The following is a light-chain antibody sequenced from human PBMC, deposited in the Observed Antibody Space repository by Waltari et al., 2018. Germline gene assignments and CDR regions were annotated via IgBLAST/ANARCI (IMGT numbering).Light chain of an antibody. V-gene: IGKV2-30*01. J-gene: IGKJ3*01. CDR3: MQGTQWPPWP. CDR2: KVS. Sequence: VMTPSPLPLSVTLGQPAAIYCRCSQSLINRDGNNYLNWYHQRPGQSPWRLIYKVSRRDSGVPDRFSGSGSDTVLTVKVCGVEAEDVRVLCCMQGTQWPPWPIGPG. CDR1: QSLINRDGNNY.